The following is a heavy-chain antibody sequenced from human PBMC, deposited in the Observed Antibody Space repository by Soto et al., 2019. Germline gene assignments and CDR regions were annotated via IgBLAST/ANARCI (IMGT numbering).Heavy chain of an antibody. J-gene: IGHJ4*02. CDR1: GFNFDNYG. V-gene: IGHV3-30*18. D-gene: IGHD1-7*01. CDR3: AKDRVGGTFYTPLGF. CDR2: ITYDGSNK. Sequence: GGLLRLSCQASGFNFDNYGMHWVRQAPGKGLEWVAVITYDGSNKYYADSVKGRFTISRDNSKNTLSLHLNTLKPEDTAVYHCAKDRVGGTFYTPLGFWGQGTLVTVSS.